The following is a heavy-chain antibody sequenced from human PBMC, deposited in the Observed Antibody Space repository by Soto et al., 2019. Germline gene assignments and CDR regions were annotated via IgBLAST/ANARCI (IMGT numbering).Heavy chain of an antibody. CDR3: ARDRGDMDYYYGMDV. D-gene: IGHD3-10*01. Sequence: GGSLRLSCAASGLNFSSYGMHWVRKAPGKGLEWVAVIWYDGSNKYHADSVKGRFTISRDNSKNTLYLQMNSLRAEDTAVYYCARDRGDMDYYYGMDVWGQGTTVTVSS. V-gene: IGHV3-33*01. CDR1: GLNFSSYG. J-gene: IGHJ6*02. CDR2: IWYDGSNK.